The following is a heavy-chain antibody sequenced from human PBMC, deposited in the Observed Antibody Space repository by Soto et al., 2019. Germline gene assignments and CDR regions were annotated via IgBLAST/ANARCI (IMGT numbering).Heavy chain of an antibody. CDR3: VRTTYFSDSSGYTRCFDY. J-gene: IGHJ4*02. CDR2: SRDKAQGYST. V-gene: IGHV3-72*01. CDR1: GFTLSYHY. D-gene: IGHD3-22*01. Sequence: PGGSLRLSCAGSGFTLSYHYIDWVRQAPGKGLEWVGRSRDKAQGYSTEYAASVKGRFTTSRDDSKNSVYLQMNSLKTEDTAVYYCVRTTYFSDSSGYTRCFDYRGQGTLVTVSS.